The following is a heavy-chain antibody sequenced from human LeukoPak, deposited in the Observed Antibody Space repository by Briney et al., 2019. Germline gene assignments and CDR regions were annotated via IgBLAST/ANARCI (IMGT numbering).Heavy chain of an antibody. V-gene: IGHV1-8*03. D-gene: IGHD3-22*01. CDR2: MNPNSGNT. CDR1: GYTFTSDD. Sequence: GASVKVSCKASGYTFTSDDINWVRQATGQGLEWMGWMNPNSGNTGYAQKFQGRVTITRNTSISTAYMELSSLRSEDTAVYYCARTVGYYYDSSGYPTYYYYYYMDVWGKGTTVTVSS. J-gene: IGHJ6*03. CDR3: ARTVGYYYDSSGYPTYYYYYYMDV.